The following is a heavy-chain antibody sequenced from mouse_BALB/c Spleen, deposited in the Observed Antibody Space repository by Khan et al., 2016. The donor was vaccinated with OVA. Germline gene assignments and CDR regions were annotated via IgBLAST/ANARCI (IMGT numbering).Heavy chain of an antibody. CDR1: GYSITSGYS. V-gene: IGHV3-1*02. CDR3: ARWMGYYAMDY. D-gene: IGHD2-3*01. J-gene: IGHJ4*01. Sequence: VQLKQSGPDLVKPSQSLSLTCTVTGYSITSGYSWHWIRQFPGNKLEWMGYIHYTGTTNYNPSLKSRISFTRATSKNQFFLQLKSVTTADTATYYCARWMGYYAMDYWGQGTSVTVSS. CDR2: IHYTGTT.